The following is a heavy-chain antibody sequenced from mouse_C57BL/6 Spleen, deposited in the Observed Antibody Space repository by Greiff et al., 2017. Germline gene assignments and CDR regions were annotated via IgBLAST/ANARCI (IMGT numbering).Heavy chain of an antibody. CDR2: INYDGSST. Sequence: EVMLVESEGGLVQPGSSMKLSCKASGFTFSDYYMAWVRQVPEKGLEWVANINYDGSSTYYLDSLKSRFIISRNNAKNILYQQMSSLKSEDTATYYSTRITTVVWYFDVWGTGTTGTVSS. CDR3: TRITTVVWYFDV. V-gene: IGHV5-16*01. D-gene: IGHD1-1*01. CDR1: GFTFSDYY. J-gene: IGHJ1*03.